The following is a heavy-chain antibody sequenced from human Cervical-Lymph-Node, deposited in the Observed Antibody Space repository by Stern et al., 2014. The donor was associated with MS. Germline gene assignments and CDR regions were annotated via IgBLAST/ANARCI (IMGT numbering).Heavy chain of an antibody. Sequence: EVQLVESGGGLIQPGGSLRLSCAAPGFIVSKNYMSWVRQAPGKGLEWVSLIYTDGSTYCADSVKGRFPISRDSSKNKLFLQMNSLRAEDTTMYYCARAIFGVNTAAMAPDAFDSWGQGTMVTVSS. D-gene: IGHD3-3*01. CDR2: IYTDGST. J-gene: IGHJ3*01. CDR3: ARAIFGVNTAAMAPDAFDS. CDR1: GFIVSKNY. V-gene: IGHV3-53*01.